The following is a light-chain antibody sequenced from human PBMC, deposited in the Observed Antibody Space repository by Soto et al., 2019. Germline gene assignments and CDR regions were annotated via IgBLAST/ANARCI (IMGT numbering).Light chain of an antibody. CDR2: EVS. CDR3: MQNIQLPIT. V-gene: IGKV2D-29*01. J-gene: IGKJ5*01. CDR1: QSLLYRDGKTY. Sequence: DIVMTQTPLSLSVTLGQSASISCKSSQSLLYRDGKTYLSWYLQKPGQPPQLLIHEVSNRYSGVPDRFSGSGSGTYFTLKISRVEGEDVGVYYCMQNIQLPITFGQGTRLEIK.